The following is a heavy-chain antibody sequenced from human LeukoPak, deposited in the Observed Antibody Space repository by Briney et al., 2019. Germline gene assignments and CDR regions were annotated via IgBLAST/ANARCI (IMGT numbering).Heavy chain of an antibody. Sequence: GGSLRLSCAASGFTFSSYAMSWVRQAPGKGLEWVSAISGSGGSTYYAGSVKGRFTISRDNSKNTLYLQMNSLRAEDTAVYYCAKGGYCSSTSCYWGYYGMDVWGQGTTVTVSS. J-gene: IGHJ6*02. CDR3: AKGGYCSSTSCYWGYYGMDV. CDR1: GFTFSSYA. D-gene: IGHD2-2*03. CDR2: ISGSGGST. V-gene: IGHV3-23*01.